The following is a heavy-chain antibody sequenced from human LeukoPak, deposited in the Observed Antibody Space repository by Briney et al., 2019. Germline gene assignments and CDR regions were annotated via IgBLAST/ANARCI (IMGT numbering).Heavy chain of an antibody. D-gene: IGHD6-13*01. J-gene: IGHJ5*02. Sequence: SETLSLTCTVSGGSISSYYWSWIRQPPGRGLEWIAYISDIGSINYNPSLKSRVTISLDTSKNQFSLKLSSVTAADTAVYYCARGRGSTSPMEIAAAGTNLGMFDPWGQGTLVTVSS. V-gene: IGHV4-59*08. CDR2: ISDIGSI. CDR3: ARGRGSTSPMEIAAAGTNLGMFDP. CDR1: GGSISSYY.